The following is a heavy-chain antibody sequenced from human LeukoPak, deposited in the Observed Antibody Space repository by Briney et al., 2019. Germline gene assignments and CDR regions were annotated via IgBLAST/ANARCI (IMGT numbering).Heavy chain of an antibody. J-gene: IGHJ4*02. Sequence: PGRSLRLSCAASGFTFSGYGMHWVRLAPGRGLEWVAVISFDGSHKYYADSVQGRLTISRDNSKNTVYLQMNSLRTVDTAIYYCAKGRGFSFASGSSELDYWGQGTLVTVSS. CDR3: AKGRGFSFASGSSELDY. V-gene: IGHV3-30*18. CDR1: GFTFSGYG. CDR2: ISFDGSHK. D-gene: IGHD3-10*01.